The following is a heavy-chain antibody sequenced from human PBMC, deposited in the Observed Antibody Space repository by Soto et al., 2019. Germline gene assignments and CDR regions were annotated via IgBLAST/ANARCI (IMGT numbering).Heavy chain of an antibody. CDR3: ARDSSMYDIFAGYGMDV. Sequence: GGSLRLSCAASGISFSTYAMNWVRQAPGKGLEWVAVISYDGSNKYYADSVKGRFTISRDNSKNTLYLQMNSLRAEDTAVYYCARDSSMYDIFAGYGMDVWGQGTTVTVSS. CDR1: GISFSTYA. CDR2: ISYDGSNK. J-gene: IGHJ6*02. V-gene: IGHV3-30-3*01. D-gene: IGHD3-9*01.